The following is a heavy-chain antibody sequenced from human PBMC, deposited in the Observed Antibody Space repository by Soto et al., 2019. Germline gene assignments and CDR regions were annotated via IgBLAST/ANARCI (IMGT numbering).Heavy chain of an antibody. CDR3: ARGRNGQEYYFDY. D-gene: IGHD4-17*01. V-gene: IGHV4-30-2*01. CDR2: IYHSGST. Sequence: SETLSLTCAVSGGSISSGGYSWSWIRQPPGKGLEWIGYIYHSGSTYYNPSLKSRVTISVDRSKNQFSLKLSSVTAADTAVYYCARGRNGQEYYFDYWGQGTLVTVSS. CDR1: GGSISSGGYS. J-gene: IGHJ4*02.